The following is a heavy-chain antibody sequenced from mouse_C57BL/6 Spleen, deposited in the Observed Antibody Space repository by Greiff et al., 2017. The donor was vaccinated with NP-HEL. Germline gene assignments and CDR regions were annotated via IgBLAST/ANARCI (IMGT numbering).Heavy chain of an antibody. CDR1: GFTFSSYT. D-gene: IGHD1-2*01. CDR2: ISGGGGNT. CDR3: ATFGGYYYSMDY. J-gene: IGHJ4*01. V-gene: IGHV5-9*01. Sequence: EVKLVESGGGLVKPGGSLKLSCAASGFTFSSYTMSWVRQTPEKRLEWVATISGGGGNTYYPESVKGRSTISRDNAKTTLYLQMSSLRSEDTALYYCATFGGYYYSMDYWGQGTSVTVSS.